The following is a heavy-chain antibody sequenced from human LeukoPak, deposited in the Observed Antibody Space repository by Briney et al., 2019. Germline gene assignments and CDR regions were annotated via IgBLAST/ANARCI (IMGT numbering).Heavy chain of an antibody. CDR3: VWEYSRSFNS. D-gene: IGHD6-6*01. CDR2: IKQDGSEK. CDR1: GFTFSSYW. J-gene: IGHJ4*02. Sequence: PGGSLRLSCAASGFTFSSYWMSWVRQAPGKGLEWVANIKQDGSEKYYVDSVKGRFTISRDNAKNSLYLQMSNLKTEDTAVYYVVWEYSRSFNSWGQGTLVTVSS. V-gene: IGHV3-7*03.